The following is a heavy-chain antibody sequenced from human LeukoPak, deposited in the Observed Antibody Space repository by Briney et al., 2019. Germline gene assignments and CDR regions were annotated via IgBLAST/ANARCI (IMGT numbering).Heavy chain of an antibody. D-gene: IGHD3-22*01. J-gene: IGHJ4*02. CDR3: ARGRSGFYFDY. V-gene: IGHV3-74*01. CDR2: IKTDGSSA. Sequence: GGSLRLSCAASGFXFSSYWIHWVRQAPGKGLVWVSRIKTDGSSAIYADSVKGRFTISRDNAKNTLYLQMNSLRAEDTAVYYCARGRSGFYFDYWGQGTLVTVSS. CDR1: GFXFSSYW.